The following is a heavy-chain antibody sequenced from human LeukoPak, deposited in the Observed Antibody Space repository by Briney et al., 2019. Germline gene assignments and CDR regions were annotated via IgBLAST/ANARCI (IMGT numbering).Heavy chain of an antibody. D-gene: IGHD2-15*01. CDR1: GYTFTSYG. J-gene: IGHJ4*02. Sequence: ASVKVSCKASGYTFTSYGISWVRQATGQGLEWMGWISAYNGNTNYAQKLQGRVTMTTDTSTSTAHMELRSLRSDDTAVYYCARVFRQNFPHPNRYCSGGSCYSGNGVPTFPLDYWGQGTLVTVSS. CDR2: ISAYNGNT. V-gene: IGHV1-18*01. CDR3: ARVFRQNFPHPNRYCSGGSCYSGNGVPTFPLDY.